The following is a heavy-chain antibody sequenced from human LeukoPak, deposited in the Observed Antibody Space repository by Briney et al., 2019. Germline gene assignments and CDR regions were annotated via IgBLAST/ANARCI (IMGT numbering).Heavy chain of an antibody. V-gene: IGHV4-59*01. Sequence: SETLSLTCTVSGGSISSNYWSWLRQPPGKGLEYIGYIHYTGSTNYNPSLKSRVTISVDTSKNQFSLKLTSVTAADTAVYHCAKGGGSPDAWGQGTTVTVSS. D-gene: IGHD3-16*01. CDR2: IHYTGST. J-gene: IGHJ6*02. CDR3: AKGGGSPDA. CDR1: GGSISSNY.